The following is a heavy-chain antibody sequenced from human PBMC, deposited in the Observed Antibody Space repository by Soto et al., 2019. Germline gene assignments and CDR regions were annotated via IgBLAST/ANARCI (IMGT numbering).Heavy chain of an antibody. CDR2: ISAYNGNT. V-gene: IGHV1-18*01. CDR1: GYTFTSYG. Sequence: QVQLVQSGAEVKKPGASVKVSCKASGYTFTSYGISWVRQAPGQGLEWMGWISAYNGNTNYAQKLQDRVTMPTDTSTSTDYIERRSLRSDETAGYYDATDSYPPREGGQGTLVADSS. CDR3: ATDSYPPRE. J-gene: IGHJ4*02.